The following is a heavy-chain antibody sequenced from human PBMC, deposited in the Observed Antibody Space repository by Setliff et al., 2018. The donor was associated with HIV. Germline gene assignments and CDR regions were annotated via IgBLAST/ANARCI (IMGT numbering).Heavy chain of an antibody. CDR1: GFTFGDYA. CDR3: AKTANLIVLMVYALS. Sequence: LRLSCTASGFTFGDYAMSWVRQAPGKGLEWVGFIRSTAYGGTIEYAASVKGRFTISRDDSKSIAYLQMNSLKTEDTAVYYCAKTANLIVLMVYALSWGQGTLVTVSS. D-gene: IGHD2-8*01. V-gene: IGHV3-49*04. J-gene: IGHJ4*02. CDR2: IRSTAYGGTI.